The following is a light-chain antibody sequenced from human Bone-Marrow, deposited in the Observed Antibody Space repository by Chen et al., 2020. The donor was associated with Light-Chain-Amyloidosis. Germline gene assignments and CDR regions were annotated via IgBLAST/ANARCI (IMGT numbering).Light chain of an antibody. V-gene: IGLV3-25*03. CDR1: ALPKQH. Sequence: SYELTQPPSVSVSPGQTARIPCSGDALPKQHAYWYQQRPGQAPVLIIYKATVRPSGIPERISGSGSGTIVTLTISGVQAEDEADYYCQSADVTGSYVMFGGGTKLTVL. J-gene: IGLJ3*02. CDR3: QSADVTGSYVM. CDR2: KAT.